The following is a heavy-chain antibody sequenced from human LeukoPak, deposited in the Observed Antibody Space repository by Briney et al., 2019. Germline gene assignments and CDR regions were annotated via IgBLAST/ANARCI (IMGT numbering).Heavy chain of an antibody. Sequence: GGSLRLSCAASGFTFSSYWMHWVRQAPGKGLVWVSRIKSDGSSISYADSVKGRFTISRDNAKNSLYLQMNSLRAEDTAVYYCTRVGSGGYYFDYWGQGTLVTVSS. CDR1: GFTFSSYW. J-gene: IGHJ4*02. D-gene: IGHD2-15*01. V-gene: IGHV3-74*01. CDR3: TRVGSGGYYFDY. CDR2: IKSDGSSI.